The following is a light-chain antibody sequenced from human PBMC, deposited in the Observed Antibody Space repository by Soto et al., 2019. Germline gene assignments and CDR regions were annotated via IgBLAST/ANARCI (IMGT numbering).Light chain of an antibody. CDR1: SSDVGSYNL. Sequence: QSALTQPASVSGSPGQSITISCTGTSSDVGSYNLVSWYQQHPGKAPKLMIYEGSKRPSGVSNRFSGSKSGNTASLTIFGLQAEDEADYYCCSYAGSSTFDVVFGGGTKVTVL. V-gene: IGLV2-23*03. CDR2: EGS. CDR3: CSYAGSSTFDVV. J-gene: IGLJ2*01.